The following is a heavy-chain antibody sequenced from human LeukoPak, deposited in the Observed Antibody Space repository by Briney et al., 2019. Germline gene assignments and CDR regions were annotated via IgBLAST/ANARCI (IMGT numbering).Heavy chain of an antibody. CDR2: INIDGGLT. CDR1: GFTFSDYW. J-gene: IGHJ3*01. CDR3: AREEHRLAAAGTSAFDL. D-gene: IGHD6-13*01. V-gene: IGHV3-74*01. Sequence: GGSLRLSCAASGFTFSDYWMHWVRQAPGKGLAWVSHINIDGGLTNYADSVKGRFTVSRDNARNTLYLQMSSLKAEDTAIYFCAREEHRLAAAGTSAFDLGGQGTLVTVSP.